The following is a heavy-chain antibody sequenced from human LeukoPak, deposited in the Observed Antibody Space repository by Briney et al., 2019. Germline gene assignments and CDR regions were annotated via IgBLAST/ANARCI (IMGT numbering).Heavy chain of an antibody. J-gene: IGHJ6*02. CDR2: IYSGGST. CDR1: GFTVSSNY. V-gene: IGHV3-53*01. Sequence: GGSLRLSCAASGFTVSSNYMSWVRQAPGKGLEWVSVIYSGGSTYYADSVKGRFTISRDNSKNTLYLQMNGLRAEDTAVYYCAREGTTYYYGMDVWGQGTTVTVSS. D-gene: IGHD1-26*01. CDR3: AREGTTYYYGMDV.